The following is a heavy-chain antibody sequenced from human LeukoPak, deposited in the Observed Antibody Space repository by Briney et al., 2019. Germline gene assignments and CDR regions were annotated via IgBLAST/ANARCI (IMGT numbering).Heavy chain of an antibody. V-gene: IGHV1-69*13. J-gene: IGHJ5*02. CDR2: IIPIFGTA. Sequence: ASVKVSCKASGGTFSSYAISWVRQAPGQGLEWMGGIIPIFGTANCAQKFQGRVTITADESTSTAYMELSSLRSEDTAVYYCARRIAESYWFDPWGQGTLVTVSS. D-gene: IGHD1-26*01. CDR1: GGTFSSYA. CDR3: ARRIAESYWFDP.